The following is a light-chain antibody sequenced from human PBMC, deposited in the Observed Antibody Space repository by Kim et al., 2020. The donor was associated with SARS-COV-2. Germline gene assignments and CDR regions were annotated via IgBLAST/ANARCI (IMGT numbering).Light chain of an antibody. CDR1: QSINKW. CDR2: EAS. V-gene: IGKV1-5*01. CDR3: QHYDSYPYT. J-gene: IGKJ2*01. Sequence: GDRVTITCRASQSINKWLAWYQQKPGKAAKLLIYEASTLKSGVPSRFSGSGSKTEFTLTISSLQPDDFASYYCQHYDSYPYTFGQGTKL.